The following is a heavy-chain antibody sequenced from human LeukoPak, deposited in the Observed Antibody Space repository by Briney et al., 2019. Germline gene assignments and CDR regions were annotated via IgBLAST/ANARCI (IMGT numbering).Heavy chain of an antibody. CDR3: ARGGSSSSSWYGYYYGMDV. D-gene: IGHD6-13*01. J-gene: IGHJ6*02. CDR2: INPSGGSI. V-gene: IGHV1-46*01. CDR1: GYTFTSYY. Sequence: GASVKVSCKASGYTFTSYYMHWVRQAPGQGLEWMGIINPSGGSISYAQKFQGRVTMARDTSTSTVYMELSSLRSEDTAVYYCARGGSSSSSWYGYYYGMDVWGQGTTVTVSS.